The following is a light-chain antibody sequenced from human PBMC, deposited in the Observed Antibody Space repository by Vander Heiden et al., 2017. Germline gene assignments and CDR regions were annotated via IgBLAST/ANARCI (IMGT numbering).Light chain of an antibody. Sequence: QPVLTQPPPVSAAPGPRVTISCTGSSSNIGAGYDVHWYQQLPGTAPKLQIYGNSKRPSGVPDRFSGSKSGTSASLAITGLQAEDEADYYCQSYDSSLSGSVFGGGTKLT. CDR1: SSNIGAGYD. J-gene: IGLJ3*02. CDR3: QSYDSSLSGSV. CDR2: GNS. V-gene: IGLV1-40*01.